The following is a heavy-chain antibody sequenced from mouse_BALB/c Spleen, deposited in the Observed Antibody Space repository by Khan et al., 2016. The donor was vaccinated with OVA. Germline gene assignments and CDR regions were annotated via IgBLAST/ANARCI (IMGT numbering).Heavy chain of an antibody. CDR3: ASDYWAVFAY. CDR1: GFNIKDTY. CDR2: IDPANGNT. J-gene: IGHJ3*01. Sequence: VQLKQSGAELVKPGASVKLSCTASGFNIKDTYMHWVKQRPEQGLEWIGRIDPANGNTKYDPKFQDKATITADTSSNTAYLQLSSLTSEDTAVYYCASDYWAVFAYCGQGTLVTVSA. D-gene: IGHD1-1*01. V-gene: IGHV14-3*02.